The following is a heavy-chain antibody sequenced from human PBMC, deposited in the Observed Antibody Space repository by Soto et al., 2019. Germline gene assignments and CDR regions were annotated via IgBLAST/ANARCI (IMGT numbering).Heavy chain of an antibody. CDR1: GGSISSSSYY. D-gene: IGHD3-22*01. Sequence: SETLSLTCTVSGGSISSSSYYWGWIRQPPGKGLEWIGNVYYGGSTYYNPSLKSRVTISVETSKSQFSLKLSSVTAADTAVYYCAGGDYYHSSGYYLYYYTMDVWGQATTVTVSS. V-gene: IGHV4-39*01. J-gene: IGHJ6*02. CDR3: AGGDYYHSSGYYLYYYTMDV. CDR2: VYYGGST.